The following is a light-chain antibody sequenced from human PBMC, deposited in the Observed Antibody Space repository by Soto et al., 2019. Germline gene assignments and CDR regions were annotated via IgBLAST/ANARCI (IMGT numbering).Light chain of an antibody. CDR1: QGISNY. CDR2: DAS. Sequence: DIQMTQSPSSLSASVGDRVTITCRASQGISNYLAWFQQKPGKAPKSLIYDASSLRSGVPSKFSGSGFGTDFTLTISSLQPEDFATYYCHQYNTYPITFGQGTRLEIK. V-gene: IGKV1-16*02. CDR3: HQYNTYPIT. J-gene: IGKJ5*01.